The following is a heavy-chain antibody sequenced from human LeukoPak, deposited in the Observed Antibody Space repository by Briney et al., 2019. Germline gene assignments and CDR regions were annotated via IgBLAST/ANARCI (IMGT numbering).Heavy chain of an antibody. CDR2: IYYSGST. V-gene: IGHV4-39*07. CDR3: ARDGAPYDFWSGYWDY. D-gene: IGHD3-3*01. J-gene: IGHJ4*02. Sequence: PSETLSPTCTVSGGSISSSSYYWGWIRQPPGKGLEWIGSIYYSGSTYYNPSLKSRVTISVDTSKNQFSLKLSSVTAADTAVYYCARDGAPYDFWSGYWDYWGQGTLVTVSS. CDR1: GGSISSSSYY.